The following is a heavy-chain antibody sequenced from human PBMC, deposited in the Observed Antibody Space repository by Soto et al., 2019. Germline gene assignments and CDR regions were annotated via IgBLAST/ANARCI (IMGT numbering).Heavy chain of an antibody. V-gene: IGHV1-18*01. Sequence: QVQLVQSGAEVKKPGASVKVSCKASGYTFTSYGISWVRQAPGQGLEWMGWISAYNGNTNYAQKLQGRVTMTTDTSTSTAYMELGSLGSDDTAVYYCAGDQGMTTVTSDAFDIWGQGKMVTVSS. J-gene: IGHJ3*02. CDR1: GYTFTSYG. CDR3: AGDQGMTTVTSDAFDI. D-gene: IGHD4-17*01. CDR2: ISAYNGNT.